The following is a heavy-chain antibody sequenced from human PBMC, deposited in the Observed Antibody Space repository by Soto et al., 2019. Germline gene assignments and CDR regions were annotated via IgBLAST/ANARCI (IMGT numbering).Heavy chain of an antibody. CDR3: ATHGSGSF. CDR2: ISTYNGNT. Sequence: QVQLVQSGAEVKKPGDSVKVSCKASGYIFTSYGISWVRQAPGQGLELMGWISTYNGNTNYAQKFKGRVIMTADTSTSTAYMELRSLRSDDRGVYYCATHGSGSFWGQGTLVTVSS. J-gene: IGHJ4*02. D-gene: IGHD3-10*01. V-gene: IGHV1-18*01. CDR1: GYIFTSYG.